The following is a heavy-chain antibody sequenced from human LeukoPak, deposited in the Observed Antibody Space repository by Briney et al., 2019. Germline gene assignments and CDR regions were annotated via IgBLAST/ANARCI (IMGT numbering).Heavy chain of an antibody. CDR1: GGSISSDDYY. D-gene: IGHD1-20*01. CDR3: ARVTGFSDY. V-gene: IGHV4-30-4*08. J-gene: IGHJ4*02. CDR2: IYYSGST. Sequence: PSETLSLTCTVSGGSISSDDYYWSWIRQPPGKGLECIGYIYYSGSTYYNPSLKSRVTISVDTSKNQFSLKLSSVTAADTAVYYCARVTGFSDYWGQGTLVTVSS.